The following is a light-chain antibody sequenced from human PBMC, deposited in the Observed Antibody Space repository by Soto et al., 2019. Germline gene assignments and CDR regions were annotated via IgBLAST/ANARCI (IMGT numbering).Light chain of an antibody. J-gene: IGLJ3*02. CDR3: AAWDDSLNGWV. CDR1: SSNIGSGT. Sequence: QLVLTQPPSVSGTPGQRVTISCSGSSSNIGSGTVNWYQQLPGTAPKLLIYSNNQRPSGVPDRFSGSKSGTSASLAISGLQSEDEADYYCAAWDDSLNGWVFGGGTKLTVL. V-gene: IGLV1-44*01. CDR2: SNN.